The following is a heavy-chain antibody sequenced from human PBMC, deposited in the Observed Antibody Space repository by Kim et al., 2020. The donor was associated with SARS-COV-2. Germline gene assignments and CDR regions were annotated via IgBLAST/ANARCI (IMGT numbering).Heavy chain of an antibody. Sequence: SETLSLTCAVYGGSFSGYYWSWIRQPPGKWLEWIGEINHSGSTNYNPSLKSRVTISVDTSKNQFSLKLSSVTAADTAVYYCVARPWYWGQGTLVTVSS. V-gene: IGHV4-34*01. CDR2: INHSGST. D-gene: IGHD6-6*01. J-gene: IGHJ4*02. CDR1: GGSFSGYY. CDR3: VARPWY.